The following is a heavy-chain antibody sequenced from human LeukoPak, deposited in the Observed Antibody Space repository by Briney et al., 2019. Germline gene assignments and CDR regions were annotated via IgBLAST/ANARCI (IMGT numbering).Heavy chain of an antibody. V-gene: IGHV3-21*01. Sequence: GGSLRLSCAASGFTFSSYSMNWVRQAPGKGLEWVSSISGSSSYIYYADSVKGRYTISRDNAKNSLYLQMNSLRAEDTAVYYCARDPSSYSSSWPYYFDYWGQGTLVTVSS. CDR2: ISGSSSYI. D-gene: IGHD6-13*01. CDR3: ARDPSSYSSSWPYYFDY. CDR1: GFTFSSYS. J-gene: IGHJ4*02.